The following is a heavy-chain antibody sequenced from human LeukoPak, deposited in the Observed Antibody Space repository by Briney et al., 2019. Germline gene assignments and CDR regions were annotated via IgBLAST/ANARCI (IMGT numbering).Heavy chain of an antibody. CDR1: GGTFSSYA. Sequence: SVKVSCKASGGTFSSYAISWVRQAPGQGLEWMGRIIPILGIANYAQKFQGRVTITADKSTSTAYMELSSLRSEDTAVYYCAREEDGDPRGYWGQGTLVTVSS. CDR2: IIPILGIA. V-gene: IGHV1-69*04. CDR3: AREEDGDPRGY. J-gene: IGHJ4*02. D-gene: IGHD4-17*01.